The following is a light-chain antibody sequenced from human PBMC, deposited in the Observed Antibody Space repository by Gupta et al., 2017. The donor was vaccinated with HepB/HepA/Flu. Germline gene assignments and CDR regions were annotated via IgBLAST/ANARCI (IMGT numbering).Light chain of an antibody. CDR3: QQKNNFPFT. CDR2: DAS. CDR1: QRINNY. J-gene: IGKJ1*01. Sequence: DIQMTQSPSSLSASVGDRVTITCRASQRINNYLNWYQQGPGKAPKLLIYDASTVKSGVPSRFSGGGSGTEFTLTISSLQAEDFGNYYCQQKNNFPFTFGQGTKVEIK. V-gene: IGKV1-39*01.